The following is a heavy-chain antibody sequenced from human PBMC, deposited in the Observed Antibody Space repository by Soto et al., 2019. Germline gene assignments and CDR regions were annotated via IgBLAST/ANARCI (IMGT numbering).Heavy chain of an antibody. CDR2: ISSNGKYR. J-gene: IGHJ3*01. CDR1: RFTFSDYY. CDR3: ARNYYILTAGIFDS. D-gene: IGHD3-9*01. V-gene: IGHV3-11*05. Sequence: QEQLVESGGGLVKPGGSLRLSCAASRFTFSDYYMTWIRQAPGNGLEWVSYISSNGKYRGYADSVKGRFTISRDNAENSLYLQMDSLRAEDTAAYYCARNYYILTAGIFDSWGPGTLVTVSS.